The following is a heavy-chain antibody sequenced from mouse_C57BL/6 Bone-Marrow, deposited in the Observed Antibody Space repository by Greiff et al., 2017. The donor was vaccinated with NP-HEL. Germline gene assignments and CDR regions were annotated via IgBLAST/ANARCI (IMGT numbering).Heavy chain of an antibody. D-gene: IGHD2-4*01. V-gene: IGHV14-4*01. J-gene: IGHJ3*01. CDR3: TYDYPWFAY. Sequence: EVQLQQSGAELVRPGASVKLSCTASVFNIKDDYMHWVKQRPEQGLEWIGWIDPENGDTEYASKFQGKATITADTSSNTAYLQLSSLTSEDTAVYYCTYDYPWFAYWGQGTLVTVSA. CDR1: VFNIKDDY. CDR2: IDPENGDT.